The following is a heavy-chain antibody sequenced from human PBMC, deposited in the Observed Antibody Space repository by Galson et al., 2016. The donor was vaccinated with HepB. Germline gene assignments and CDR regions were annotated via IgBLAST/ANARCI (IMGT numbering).Heavy chain of an antibody. CDR3: VKDGPANGWSDFEY. V-gene: IGHV3-23*01. J-gene: IGHJ4*02. D-gene: IGHD6-19*01. CDR2: VDNRGDGT. CDR1: GFTFRNYG. Sequence: SLRLSCAASGFTFRNYGMTWVRQAPGKGLEWVSIVDNRGDGTYYADSVKGRFTISRDNSKNTLYLQMNSLRAEDTAVYYCVKDGPANGWSDFEYWGQGSLVTVSS.